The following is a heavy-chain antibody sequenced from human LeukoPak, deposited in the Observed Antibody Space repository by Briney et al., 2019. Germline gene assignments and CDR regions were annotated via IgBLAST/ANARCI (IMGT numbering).Heavy chain of an antibody. D-gene: IGHD1-26*01. CDR1: GYSISSGYY. J-gene: IGHJ3*02. CDR2: IYHSGST. Sequence: PSETLSLTCTVSGYSISSGYYWGWIRQPPGKGLEWIGSIYHSGSTYYNPSLKSRVTISVDTSKNQFSLKLSSVTAADTAVYYCAREPSGSYFSDIWGQGTMVTVSS. CDR3: AREPSGSYFSDI. V-gene: IGHV4-38-2*02.